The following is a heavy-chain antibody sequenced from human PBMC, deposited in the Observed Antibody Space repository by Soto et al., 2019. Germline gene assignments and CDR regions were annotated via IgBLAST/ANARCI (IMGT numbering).Heavy chain of an antibody. Sequence: VGSLRLSCAASGFTFSIYAISWVCQAPGKGLEWVSAISGSGGSTYYADSVKGRFTISRDNSKNTLYLQMNSLRAEDTAVYYCAEGSIGYCQRYWGQGTLVTVSS. J-gene: IGHJ4*02. CDR1: GFTFSIYA. V-gene: IGHV3-23*01. CDR3: AEGSIGYCQRY. CDR2: ISGSGGST. D-gene: IGHD3-22*01.